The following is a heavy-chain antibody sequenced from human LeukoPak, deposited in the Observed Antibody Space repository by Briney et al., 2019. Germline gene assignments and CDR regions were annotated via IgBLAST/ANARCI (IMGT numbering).Heavy chain of an antibody. CDR2: THHSGSS. J-gene: IGHJ4*02. Sequence: SDTLSLTCAFSGYSITNDYYWGCIRQPPGKGLEWIGNTHHSGSSYYNPPLKSRVTMSVDTSKNRFSLNLSSVTAADTAVYYCVRLGDNLSFDYWGQGTLVTVSS. CDR1: GYSITNDYY. D-gene: IGHD4/OR15-4a*01. V-gene: IGHV4-38-2*01. CDR3: VRLGDNLSFDY.